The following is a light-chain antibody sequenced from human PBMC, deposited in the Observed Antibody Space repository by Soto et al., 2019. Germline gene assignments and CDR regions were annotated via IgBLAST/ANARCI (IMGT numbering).Light chain of an antibody. CDR3: LRYNDSHRT. J-gene: IGKJ1*01. CDR1: QSVISSY. CDR2: GAS. V-gene: IGKV3-20*01. Sequence: EIVLTQSPCTLSLSPGERATLSCRVSQSVISSYLAAYQQKPGRAPRLLIFGASIRGAGSPDGFSGSGSGTDFTLTITRREHEDVAVDFCLRYNDSHRTFGQGTKVDIK.